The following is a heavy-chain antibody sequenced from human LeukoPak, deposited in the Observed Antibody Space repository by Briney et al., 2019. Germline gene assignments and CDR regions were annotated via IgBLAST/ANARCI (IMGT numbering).Heavy chain of an antibody. Sequence: PSETLSLTCTVSGGSISSYYWSWIRQPPGKGLEWIGYIYYSGSTNYNPSLKSRVTISVDTSKNQFSLKLSSVTAADTAVYYCARGGTATIRYWGQGTLVTVSS. J-gene: IGHJ4*02. D-gene: IGHD5-24*01. CDR1: GGSISSYY. V-gene: IGHV4-59*01. CDR3: ARGGTATIRY. CDR2: IYYSGST.